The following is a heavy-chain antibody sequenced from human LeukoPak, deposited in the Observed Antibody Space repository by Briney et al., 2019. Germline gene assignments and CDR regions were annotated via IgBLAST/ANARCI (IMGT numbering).Heavy chain of an antibody. Sequence: PSETLSLTCTVSGGSISSYYWGWIRQPPGKGLEWIGSIYYSGSTYYNPSLKSRVTISVDTSKNQFSLKLSSVTAADTAVYYCARHDRNIVVVLGNGMDVWGQGTTVTVSS. D-gene: IGHD2/OR15-2a*01. CDR2: IYYSGST. CDR1: GGSISSYY. CDR3: ARHDRNIVVVLGNGMDV. J-gene: IGHJ6*02. V-gene: IGHV4-39*01.